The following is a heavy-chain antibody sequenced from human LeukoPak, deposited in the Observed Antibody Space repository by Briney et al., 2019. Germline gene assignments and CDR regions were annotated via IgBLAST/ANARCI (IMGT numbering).Heavy chain of an antibody. Sequence: PGGSLRLSCAASGFTFSNYAMSWVRQAPGKGLEWVSAISGSGGSTYYAGSVKGRFTISRDNSKNTLSLQMNSLRAEDTAVYFCARQYYYDSSGLMYYFDYWGQGTLVTVSS. D-gene: IGHD3-22*01. J-gene: IGHJ4*02. V-gene: IGHV3-23*01. CDR1: GFTFSNYA. CDR2: ISGSGGST. CDR3: ARQYYYDSSGLMYYFDY.